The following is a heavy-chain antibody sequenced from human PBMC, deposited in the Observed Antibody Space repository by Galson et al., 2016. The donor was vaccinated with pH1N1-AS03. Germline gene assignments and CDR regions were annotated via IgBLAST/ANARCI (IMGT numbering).Heavy chain of an antibody. J-gene: IGHJ5*02. V-gene: IGHV4-61*02. Sequence: TLSLTCTVSGDSINSGDYHWSWIRPPAGKGLEWIGRISTIGLTNYQASLRGRATISIDTSKSQFSLKLTSVTAADTAVYYCAGDIISTAVLTSYFYPWGQGTRVTVSS. CDR2: ISTIGLT. CDR1: GDSINSGDYH. D-gene: IGHD3-9*01. CDR3: AGDIISTAVLTSYFYP.